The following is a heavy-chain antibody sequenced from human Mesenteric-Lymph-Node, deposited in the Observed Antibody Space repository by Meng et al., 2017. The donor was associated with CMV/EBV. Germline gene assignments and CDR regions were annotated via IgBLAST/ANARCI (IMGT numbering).Heavy chain of an antibody. V-gene: IGHV3-11*04. CDR1: GFTFTDYY. CDR2: ISSSGSTI. J-gene: IGHJ6*02. CDR3: ARMYYYDSSRGMDV. D-gene: IGHD3-22*01. Sequence: GESLKISCAASGFTFTDYYMSWVRQAPGKGLEWVSYISSSGSTIYYADSVKGRFTFSRDNAKNSLYVQMSSLRAEDTAVYYCARMYYYDSSRGMDVWGQGTTVTVSS.